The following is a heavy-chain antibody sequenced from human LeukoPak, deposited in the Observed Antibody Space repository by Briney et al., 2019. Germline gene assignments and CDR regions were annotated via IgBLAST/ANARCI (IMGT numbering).Heavy chain of an antibody. Sequence: GGSLRLSCVASGFTFSSYGMHWVRQAPGKGLEWVAFIRYDGSNKYYADSVKGRFTISRDNSKNTLYLQMNSLRAEDTAVYYCAKDRGDYTNWFDPWGQGTMVTVSS. CDR3: AKDRGDYTNWFDP. J-gene: IGHJ5*01. CDR1: GFTFSSYG. CDR2: IRYDGSNK. V-gene: IGHV3-30*02. D-gene: IGHD4-17*01.